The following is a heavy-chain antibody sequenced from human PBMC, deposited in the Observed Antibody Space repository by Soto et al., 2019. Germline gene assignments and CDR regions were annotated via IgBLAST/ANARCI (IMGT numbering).Heavy chain of an antibody. V-gene: IGHV4-30-4*01. CDR1: GGSISSGDYY. J-gene: IGHJ4*02. CDR3: ARGGLIYDILTGYYPLDY. Sequence: SETLSLTCTVSGGSISSGDYYWSWIRQPPGKGLEWIGYIYYSGSTYYNPSLKSRVTISVDTSKNHFSLKLSSVTAADTAVYYCARGGLIYDILTGYYPLDYWGQGTLVTVSS. CDR2: IYYSGST. D-gene: IGHD3-9*01.